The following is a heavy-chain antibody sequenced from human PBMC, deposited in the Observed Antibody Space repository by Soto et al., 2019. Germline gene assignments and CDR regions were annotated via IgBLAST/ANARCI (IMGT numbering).Heavy chain of an antibody. CDR2: ISSSSSYI. V-gene: IGHV3-21*01. Sequence: GGSLRLSCAASGFTFSSYSMNWVRQAPGKGLEWVSSISSSSSYIYYADSVKGRFTISRDNAKNSLYLQMNSLRAEDTAVYYCARIAAAGRRYYYYMDVWGKGTTVTVSS. D-gene: IGHD6-13*01. J-gene: IGHJ6*03. CDR1: GFTFSSYS. CDR3: ARIAAAGRRYYYYMDV.